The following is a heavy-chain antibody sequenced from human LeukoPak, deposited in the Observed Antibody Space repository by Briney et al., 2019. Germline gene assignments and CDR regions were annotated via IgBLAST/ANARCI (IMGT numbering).Heavy chain of an antibody. CDR1: AGSISSGDYY. J-gene: IGHJ4*02. Sequence: SQTLSLTCTVSAGSISSGDYYWSWIRQPPGKGLEWIGYIYYSGSTYNNPSLKSRVTISVDTSKNQFSLKLSSVTTADTAVYYCARDEISSGAFDYWGQGTLVTVSS. V-gene: IGHV4-30-4*01. CDR2: IYYSGST. D-gene: IGHD6-19*01. CDR3: ARDEISSGAFDY.